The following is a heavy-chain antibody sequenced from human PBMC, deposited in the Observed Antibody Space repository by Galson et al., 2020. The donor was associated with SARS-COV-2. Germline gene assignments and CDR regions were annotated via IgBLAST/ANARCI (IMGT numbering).Heavy chain of an antibody. CDR1: GYPFTSYG. CDR2: ISTYTGNT. CDR3: ARGGAASSIYLQN. J-gene: IGHJ1*01. Sequence: ASVKVSCKASGYPFTSYGISWVRQAPGQGLEWMGWISTYTGNTMYAQKPHGRVTMTTDTSTSTVYMELRSLRSDDTAVYYCARGGAASSIYLQNWGQGTLVTVSS. V-gene: IGHV1-18*01. D-gene: IGHD6-13*01.